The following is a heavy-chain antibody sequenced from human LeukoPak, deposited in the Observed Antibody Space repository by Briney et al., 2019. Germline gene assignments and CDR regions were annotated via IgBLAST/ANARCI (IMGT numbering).Heavy chain of an antibody. V-gene: IGHV4-34*01. CDR3: ARDLKLQAAAGTGDWFDP. CDR2: INHSGST. J-gene: IGHJ5*02. D-gene: IGHD6-13*01. CDR1: GGSFSGYY. Sequence: SETLSLTCAVYGGSFSGYYWSWIRQPPGKGLEWIGEINHSGSTNYNPSLKSRVTISVDTSKNQFSLKLSSVTAADTAVYYCARDLKLQAAAGTGDWFDPWGQGTLVTVSS.